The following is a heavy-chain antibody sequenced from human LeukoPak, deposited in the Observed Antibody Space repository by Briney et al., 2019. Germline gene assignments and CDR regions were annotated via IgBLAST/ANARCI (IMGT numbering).Heavy chain of an antibody. V-gene: IGHV3-33*01. CDR1: GFTFSSYG. D-gene: IGHD2-2*01. CDR2: IWYDGSNK. Sequence: PGGSLRLSCAASGFTFSSYGMHWVRQAPGKGLEWVAVIWYDGSNKYYADSVKGRFTISRDNSKNTLYLQMNSLRAEDTAVYYCAREVRCSTSRSLFDYWGQGTLVTVSS. CDR3: AREVRCSTSRSLFDY. J-gene: IGHJ4*02.